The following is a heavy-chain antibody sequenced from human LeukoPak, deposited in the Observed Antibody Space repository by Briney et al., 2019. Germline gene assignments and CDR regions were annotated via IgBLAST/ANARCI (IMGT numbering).Heavy chain of an antibody. CDR2: ISAYNGNT. CDR1: GYTFNNFG. V-gene: IGHV1-18*01. Sequence: ASVKVSCKASGYTFNNFGINWVRQAPGQGLEWMGWISAYNGNTNYAQKLQGRVTMTTDTSTSTAYMELRSLRSDDTAVYYCARDFLRSYYYGMDVWGQGTTVTVSS. D-gene: IGHD5-12*01. CDR3: ARDFLRSYYYGMDV. J-gene: IGHJ6*02.